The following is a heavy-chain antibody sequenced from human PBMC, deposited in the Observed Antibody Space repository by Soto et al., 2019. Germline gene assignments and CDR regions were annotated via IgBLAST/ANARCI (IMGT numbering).Heavy chain of an antibody. Sequence: LRLSCAASGFTFSTYSMNWVRQAPGKGLEWVSYISSNSRSIYYADSVKGRFTISRDNAKNSLYLQMSSLRDEDTAVYYCARDCVSTTCYFNWFEPWGQGTLVTVFS. J-gene: IGHJ5*02. CDR3: ARDCVSTTCYFNWFEP. D-gene: IGHD2-2*01. CDR2: ISSNSRSI. CDR1: GFTFSTYS. V-gene: IGHV3-48*02.